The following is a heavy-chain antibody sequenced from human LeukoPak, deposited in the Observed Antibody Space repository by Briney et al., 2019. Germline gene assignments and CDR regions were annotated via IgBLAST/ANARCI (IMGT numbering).Heavy chain of an antibody. Sequence: EASVKVSCKVSGYTLTELSMHWVRQAPGKGLEWMGGFDPEDGETIYAQKFQGRVTMTRNTSISTAYMELSSLRSEDTAMYYCARLGYSSGLDPWGQGTLVTVSS. CDR1: GYTLTELS. D-gene: IGHD6-19*01. CDR3: ARLGYSSGLDP. CDR2: FDPEDGET. V-gene: IGHV1-24*01. J-gene: IGHJ5*02.